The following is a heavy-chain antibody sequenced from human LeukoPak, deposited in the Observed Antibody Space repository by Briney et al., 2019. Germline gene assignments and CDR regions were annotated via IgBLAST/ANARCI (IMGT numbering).Heavy chain of an antibody. CDR3: ARDPKWLDY. CDR1: GFTISNYW. D-gene: IGHD5-12*01. CDR2: TNQEGSEK. V-gene: IGHV3-7*01. Sequence: PGGSLRLSCAASGFTISNYWKSWVRQAPGKGLEWVANTNQEGSEKYYVDSVKGRFTISKDNAKNSLYLQMNSLRAEDTAVYYCARDPKWLDYWGQGTLVTVSS. J-gene: IGHJ4*02.